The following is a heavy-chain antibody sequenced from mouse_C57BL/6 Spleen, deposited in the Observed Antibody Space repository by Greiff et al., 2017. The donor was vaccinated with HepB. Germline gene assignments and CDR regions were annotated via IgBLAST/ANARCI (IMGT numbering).Heavy chain of an antibody. Sequence: VQLQQPGAELVKPGASVKMSCKASGYTFTSYWITWVKQRPGQGLEWIGDIYPGSGSTNYNEKFKSKATLTVDTSSSTAYMQLSSLTSEDSAVYYCAREGLRRGWFAYWGQGTLVTVSA. D-gene: IGHD2-2*01. V-gene: IGHV1-55*01. CDR1: GYTFTSYW. CDR2: IYPGSGST. J-gene: IGHJ3*01. CDR3: AREGLRRGWFAY.